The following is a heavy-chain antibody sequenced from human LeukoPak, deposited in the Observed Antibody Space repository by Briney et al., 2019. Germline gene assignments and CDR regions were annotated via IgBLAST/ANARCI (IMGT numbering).Heavy chain of an antibody. CDR2: ISGSGGST. CDR1: GFTFSSYA. Sequence: GGSLRLSCAASGFTFSSYAMSWVRQAPGKGLEWVSAISGSGGSTYYADSVKGRFTISRDNSKNTLYLQMNSLRAEDTAVYFCAKDPGSGYDPLDYWGQGTLVTVSS. CDR3: AKDPGSGYDPLDY. D-gene: IGHD5-12*01. J-gene: IGHJ4*02. V-gene: IGHV3-23*01.